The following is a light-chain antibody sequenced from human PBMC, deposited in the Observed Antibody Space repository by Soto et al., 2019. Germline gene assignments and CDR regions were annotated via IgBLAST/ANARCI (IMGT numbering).Light chain of an antibody. J-gene: IGKJ5*01. CDR2: DAS. CDR1: QGFNSY. V-gene: IGKV1-9*01. CDR3: QQFNGYPIT. Sequence: DIQLTQSPSFLSASVGDKVTITCRASQGFNSYLAWYQQKPGKAPELLIYDASTLHTGVPSRFSGSGSGTEFTLTISSLQPEDFATYYCQQFNGYPITFGQGTRLEIK.